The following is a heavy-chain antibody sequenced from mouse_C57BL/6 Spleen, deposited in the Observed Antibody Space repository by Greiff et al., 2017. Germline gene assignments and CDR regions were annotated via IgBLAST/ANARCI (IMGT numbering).Heavy chain of an antibody. Sequence: EVQLQQSGPELVKPGASVQIPCKASGYTFTDYNMDWVKQSHGKSLAWIGDINPNNGGTIYNQKFKGQATLTVYKSSSTAYMELRSLTSEDTAVYYCASAPHYYGSSHSYWYFDVRGTGTTVTVSS. CDR1: GYTFTDYN. CDR2: INPNNGGT. V-gene: IGHV1-18*01. CDR3: ASAPHYYGSSHSYWYFDV. J-gene: IGHJ1*03. D-gene: IGHD1-1*01.